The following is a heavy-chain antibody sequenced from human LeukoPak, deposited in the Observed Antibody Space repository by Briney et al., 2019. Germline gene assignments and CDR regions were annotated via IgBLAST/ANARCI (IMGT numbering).Heavy chain of an antibody. CDR2: IGGSGSNT. Sequence: HPGGSLRLSCAASGFTFSSYAMGWVRQAPGKGLEWVSAIGGSGSNTYYADSVKGRFTISRDNSKNTLYLLMNSLRAEDTALYYCAKAGGFGELLAHYHFDYWGQGTLVTVSS. CDR3: AKAGGFGELLAHYHFDY. CDR1: GFTFSSYA. V-gene: IGHV3-23*01. J-gene: IGHJ4*02. D-gene: IGHD3-10*01.